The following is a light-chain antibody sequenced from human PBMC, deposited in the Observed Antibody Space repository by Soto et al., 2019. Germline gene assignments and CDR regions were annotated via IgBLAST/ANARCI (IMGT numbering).Light chain of an antibody. CDR1: QSVGTR. J-gene: IGKJ5*01. CDR2: GAS. Sequence: PWERATLSCRASQSVGTRLAWYQHKTGQAPSLLMSGASSRATGIPDRFSGSGSATDFTLNISRLEPEDFAPYYCQHYQVGQPIAFGRGTRLEIK. V-gene: IGKV3-20*01. CDR3: QHYQVGQPIA.